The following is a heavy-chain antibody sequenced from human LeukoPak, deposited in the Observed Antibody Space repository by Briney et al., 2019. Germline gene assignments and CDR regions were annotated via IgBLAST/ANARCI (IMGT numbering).Heavy chain of an antibody. CDR1: GFTFSSYA. D-gene: IGHD5-12*01. CDR2: ISYDGSNK. J-gene: IGHJ4*02. Sequence: GGSLRLSCAASGFTFSSYAMHWVRQTPGKGLEWVAVISYDGSNKYYADSVKGRFTISRDNSKNTLYLQMNSLRAEDTALYYCARGPSGYYYFEDWGQGTLVTVSS. CDR3: ARGPSGYYYFED. V-gene: IGHV3-30-3*01.